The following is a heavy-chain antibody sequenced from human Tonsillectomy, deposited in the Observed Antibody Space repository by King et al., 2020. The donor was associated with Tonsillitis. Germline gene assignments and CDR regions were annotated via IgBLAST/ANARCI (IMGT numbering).Heavy chain of an antibody. J-gene: IGHJ3*02. CDR3: AKGYDFWSGYYAFGI. CDR1: GFTFRSYA. V-gene: IGHV3-23*04. Sequence: VQLVESGGGLVQPGGSLRLSCAASGFTFRSYAMSWVRQAPGRGLDGVSTISGGAGSTYYADSVKGRFTISRDNSKNTLYLQMNSLRVEDTAVYYCAKGYDFWSGYYAFGIWGQGTMVTVSS. CDR2: ISGGAGST. D-gene: IGHD3-3*01.